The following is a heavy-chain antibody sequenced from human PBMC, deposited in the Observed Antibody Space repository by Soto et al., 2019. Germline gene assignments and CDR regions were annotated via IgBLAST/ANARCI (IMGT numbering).Heavy chain of an antibody. J-gene: IGHJ3*02. CDR2: ISAYNGNT. D-gene: IGHD6-19*01. V-gene: IGHV1-18*01. Sequence: ASVKVSCKASGYTFTSYGISWVRQAPGQGLEWMGWISAYNGNTNYAQKLQGRVTMTTDTSTSTAYMELRSLRSDDTAVYYCAREYSSGWYEILTHDAFDIWGQGTMVTVSS. CDR3: AREYSSGWYEILTHDAFDI. CDR1: GYTFTSYG.